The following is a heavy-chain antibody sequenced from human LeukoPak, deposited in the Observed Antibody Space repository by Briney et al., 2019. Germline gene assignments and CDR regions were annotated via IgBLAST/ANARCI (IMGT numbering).Heavy chain of an antibody. J-gene: IGHJ4*02. CDR1: GYTFTSYY. Sequence: ASVKVSCKASGYTFTSYYMHWVRQAPGQGLEWMGWINPNSGGTNYAQKFQGRVTMTRDTSISTAYMELSRLRSDDTAVYYCARENMVRGVIIDYWGQGTLVTVSS. D-gene: IGHD3-10*01. CDR2: INPNSGGT. CDR3: ARENMVRGVIIDY. V-gene: IGHV1-2*02.